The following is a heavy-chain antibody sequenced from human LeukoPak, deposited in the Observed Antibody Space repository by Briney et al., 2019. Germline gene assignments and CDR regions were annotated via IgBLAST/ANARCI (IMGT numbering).Heavy chain of an antibody. J-gene: IGHJ4*02. D-gene: IGHD2-2*01. CDR3: AKDPIRGCSSTSCYPYYFDY. Sequence: PGGSLRLSCAASGFTFSSYSMNWVRQAPGKGLEWVSSISSSSSYIYYADSVKGRFTISRDNSKNTLYLQMNSLRAEDTAVYYCAKDPIRGCSSTSCYPYYFDYWGQGTLVTVSS. V-gene: IGHV3-21*04. CDR2: ISSSSSYI. CDR1: GFTFSSYS.